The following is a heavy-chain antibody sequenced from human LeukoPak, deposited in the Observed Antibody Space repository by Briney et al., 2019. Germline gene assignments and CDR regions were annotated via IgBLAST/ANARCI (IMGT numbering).Heavy chain of an antibody. CDR2: INHSGST. J-gene: IGHJ4*02. CDR3: ARGPSVADSPPFDY. CDR1: GGSFSGYY. V-gene: IGHV4-34*01. D-gene: IGHD6-19*01. Sequence: SETLSLTCAVYGGSFSGYYWSWIRQPPGKGLEWIGEINHSGSTNYNPSLKSRATISVDTSKNQFSLKLSSVTAADTAVYYCARGPSVADSPPFDYWGQGTLVTVSS.